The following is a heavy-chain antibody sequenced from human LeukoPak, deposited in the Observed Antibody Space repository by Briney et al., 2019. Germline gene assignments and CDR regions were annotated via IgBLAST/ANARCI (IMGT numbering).Heavy chain of an antibody. J-gene: IGHJ3*02. CDR1: GYTFTGYY. CDR3: AREHSSGYYFDAFDI. CDR2: INPNGGGT. D-gene: IGHD3-22*01. Sequence: ASVKVSCKASGYTFTGYYMHWVRQAPGQGLEWMGWINPNGGGTKYAQKFQGRVTMTRDTSISTAYMELSRLRSDDTAVYFCAREHSSGYYFDAFDIWGQGTMVTVSS. V-gene: IGHV1-2*02.